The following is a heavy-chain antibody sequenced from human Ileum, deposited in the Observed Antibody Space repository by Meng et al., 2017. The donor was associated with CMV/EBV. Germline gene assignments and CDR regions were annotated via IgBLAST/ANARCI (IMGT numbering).Heavy chain of an antibody. CDR3: SRETVGAGDY. D-gene: IGHD1-26*01. J-gene: IGHJ4*02. CDR2: VSPYNGDT. V-gene: IGHV1-18*01. Sequence: QIQLVQSGAKVGKPGASVKVSCKTSGYTFSNYGLNWIRQAPGQGLEWMGWVSPYNGDTHYPQSLQGRVTMTTDASTKTVYMELRNLRSDDTAVYYCSRETVGAGDYWGQGTLVTVSS. CDR1: GYTFSNYG.